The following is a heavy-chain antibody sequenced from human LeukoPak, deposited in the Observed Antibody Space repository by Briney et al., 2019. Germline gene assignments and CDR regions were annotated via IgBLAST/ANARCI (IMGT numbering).Heavy chain of an antibody. V-gene: IGHV1-18*01. D-gene: IGHD3-3*01. CDR2: ISAYNGNT. CDR1: GYTFTSYG. Sequence: ASVKVSSTASGYTFTSYGISWVRQAPGQGLEWMGWISAYNGNTNYAQKLQGRVTMTTDTSTSTAYMELGSLRSDDTAVYYCARGVVIEYYYYYYYMDVWGKGTTVTVSS. CDR3: ARGVVIEYYYYYYYMDV. J-gene: IGHJ6*03.